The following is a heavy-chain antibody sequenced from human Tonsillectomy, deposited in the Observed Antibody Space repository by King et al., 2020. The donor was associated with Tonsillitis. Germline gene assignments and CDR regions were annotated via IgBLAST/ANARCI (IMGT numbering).Heavy chain of an antibody. D-gene: IGHD3-16*02. CDR2: IVVGSGNT. Sequence: IQLVQSGPEVKKPGTSVKVSCKASGFTFTSSAVQWVRHARGQRLEWIGWIVVGSGNTNYAQKFQERVTIARDMSTSTAYMELSSLRSEDTAVYYCFYDYVWGSYRYHFDYWGQGTLVTVSS. CDR3: FYDYVWGSYRYHFDY. V-gene: IGHV1-58*01. CDR1: GFTFTSSA. J-gene: IGHJ4*02.